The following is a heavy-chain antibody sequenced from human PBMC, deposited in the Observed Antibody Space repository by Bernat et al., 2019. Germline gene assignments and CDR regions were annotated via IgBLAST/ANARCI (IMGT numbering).Heavy chain of an antibody. J-gene: IGHJ4*02. CDR2: ISSSSSYT. CDR1: GFTFSDYY. CDR3: ARDHKDYYGSGRYS. V-gene: IGHV3-11*05. Sequence: QVQLVESGGGLVKPGGSLRLSCAASGFTFSDYYMSWIRQAPGKGLEWVSYISSSSSYTNYADSVKGRFTISRDNAKNSLYLQMNSLRAEDTAVYYCARDHKDYYGSGRYSGGQGTLVTVSS. D-gene: IGHD3-10*01.